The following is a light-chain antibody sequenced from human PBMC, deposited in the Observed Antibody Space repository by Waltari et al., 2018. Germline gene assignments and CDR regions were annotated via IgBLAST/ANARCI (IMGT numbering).Light chain of an antibody. Sequence: QSALTQPASVSGSPGQSITISCTGTSSDVGGYNYVSWYQQHPGKAPKLMIYEVSNRPSGVSNRLSGYKSGNTASLTISGLQAEDEADYYCSSYTSSSTLVFGTGTKVTVL. CDR1: SSDVGGYNY. CDR2: EVS. CDR3: SSYTSSSTLV. J-gene: IGLJ1*01. V-gene: IGLV2-14*01.